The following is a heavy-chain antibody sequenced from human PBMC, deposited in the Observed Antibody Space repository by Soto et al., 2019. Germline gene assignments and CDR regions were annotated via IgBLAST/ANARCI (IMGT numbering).Heavy chain of an antibody. Sequence: SETLSLTCTVSGGSISSGDSYWSWIRQHPGKGLEWIGYIFYSGSTFYNPSLKSRVIISVDTSKNQFSLNLSSVTAADTAMYYCARIPYGDYGDYFDYWGQGTLVTVSS. CDR3: ARIPYGDYGDYFDY. CDR2: IFYSGST. CDR1: GGSISSGDSY. V-gene: IGHV4-31*03. J-gene: IGHJ4*02. D-gene: IGHD4-17*01.